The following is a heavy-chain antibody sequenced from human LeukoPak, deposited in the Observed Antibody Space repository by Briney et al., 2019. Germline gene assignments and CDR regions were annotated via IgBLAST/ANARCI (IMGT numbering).Heavy chain of an antibody. J-gene: IGHJ4*02. CDR3: AKGYFDWLLSLNYFDY. Sequence: PGGSLRLSCAASGFTFSSYAMSWVRQAPGKGLEWVSAISGSGGSTYYADSVKGRFTISRDNSKNTLYLQMNSLRAEDTAVYYCAKGYFDWLLSLNYFDYWGQGTLVAVSS. CDR1: GFTFSSYA. D-gene: IGHD3-9*01. CDR2: ISGSGGST. V-gene: IGHV3-23*01.